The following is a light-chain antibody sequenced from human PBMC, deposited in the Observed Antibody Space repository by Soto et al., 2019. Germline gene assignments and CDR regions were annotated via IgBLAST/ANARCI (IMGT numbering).Light chain of an antibody. CDR2: GAF. J-gene: IGKJ1*01. CDR3: EQYHYLWT. Sequence: EMVMTQSPATLSVSPGDAATLSCRASQSIATNLAWYQQKPGQAPRLLIYGAFTRATGIPARFTGSGSETDFTLTISSLQPEDFAVYYCEQYHYLWTLGQGTKVESK. CDR1: QSIATN. V-gene: IGKV3-15*01.